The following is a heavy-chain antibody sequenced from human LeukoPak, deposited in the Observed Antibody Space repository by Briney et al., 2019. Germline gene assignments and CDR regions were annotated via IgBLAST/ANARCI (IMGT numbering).Heavy chain of an antibody. D-gene: IGHD3-10*01. CDR3: ARLHGSGSYYDY. CDR2: ISAYNGNT. V-gene: IGHV1-18*01. CDR1: GYTFTSYG. J-gene: IGHJ4*02. Sequence: EASVTVSCKASGYTFTSYGISWVRQAPGQGLEWMGWISAYNGNTNYAQKFQGRVTMTRDTSINTAYMELSTLRSDDTAVYYCARLHGSGSYYDYWGQGTLVTVSS.